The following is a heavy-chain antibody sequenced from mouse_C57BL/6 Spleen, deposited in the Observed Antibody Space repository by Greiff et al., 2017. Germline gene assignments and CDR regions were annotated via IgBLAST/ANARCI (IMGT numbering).Heavy chain of an antibody. CDR2: IHPNSGST. J-gene: IGHJ3*01. Sequence: QVQLQQPGAELVKPGASVKLSCKASGYTFTSYWMHWVKQRPGQGLEWIGMIHPNSGSTNYNEKFKSKATLTVDKSSSTAYMQLSSLTSEDSAVYYCALITTVVAEAYWRQGTLGTVSA. CDR3: ALITTVVAEAY. D-gene: IGHD1-1*01. V-gene: IGHV1-64*01. CDR1: GYTFTSYW.